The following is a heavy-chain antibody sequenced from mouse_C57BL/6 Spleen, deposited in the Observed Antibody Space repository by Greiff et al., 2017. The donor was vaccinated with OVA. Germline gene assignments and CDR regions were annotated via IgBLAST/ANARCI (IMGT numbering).Heavy chain of an antibody. CDR3: ARGKGYFDY. CDR2: ISGGGGNT. CDR1: GFTFSSYT. J-gene: IGHJ2*01. V-gene: IGHV5-9*01. Sequence: DVMLVESGGGLVKPGGSLKLSCAASGFTFSSYTMSWVRQTPEKRLEWVATISGGGGNTYYPDSVKGRFTISRDNAKNTLYLQMSSLRSEDTALYYCARGKGYFDYWGQGTTLTVSS.